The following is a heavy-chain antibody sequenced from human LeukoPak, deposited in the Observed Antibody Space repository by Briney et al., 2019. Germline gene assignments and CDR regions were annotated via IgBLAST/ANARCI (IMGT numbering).Heavy chain of an antibody. J-gene: IGHJ3*02. CDR3: AKVVIRGVTLDAFDI. CDR1: GLTFSGAW. CDR2: ISGSDGST. Sequence: GGSLRLSCAASGLTFSGAWMNWVRQAPGKGLEWVSSISGSDGSTYYADSVKGRFTISRDNSKNTLNLQMNSLRAEDTAVYYCAKVVIRGVTLDAFDIWGQGTMVTVSS. D-gene: IGHD3-10*01. V-gene: IGHV3-23*01.